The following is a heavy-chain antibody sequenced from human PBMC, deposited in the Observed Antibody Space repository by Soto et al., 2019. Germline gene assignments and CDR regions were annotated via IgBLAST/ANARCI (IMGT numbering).Heavy chain of an antibody. J-gene: IGHJ6*02. CDR3: ARVYSGYDYRYYYYGMDV. D-gene: IGHD5-12*01. CDR2: IYYSGST. Sequence: SVTKSDPSSVSDGNIGSRSYYRGWKSKPPGKGLEWIGSIYYSGSTNYNPSLKSRVTISVDTSKNQFSLKLSSVTAADTAVYYCARVYSGYDYRYYYYGMDVWGQGTTVTVSS. V-gene: IGHV4-39*07. CDR1: DGNIGSRSYY.